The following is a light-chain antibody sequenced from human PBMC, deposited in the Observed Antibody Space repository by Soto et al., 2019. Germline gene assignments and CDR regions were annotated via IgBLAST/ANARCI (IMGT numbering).Light chain of an antibody. CDR1: QSVSSSY. J-gene: IGKJ1*01. CDR2: GAS. Sequence: EIVLTQSPGTLSLSPGERATLSCRASQSVSSSYLAWYQQNRGQAPRLLIYGASSRAPGIPDRFGGSGSGTDFTLTISRLEHEDFAVYYCQQYGSSRWTFGQGTDVDIK. CDR3: QQYGSSRWT. V-gene: IGKV3-20*01.